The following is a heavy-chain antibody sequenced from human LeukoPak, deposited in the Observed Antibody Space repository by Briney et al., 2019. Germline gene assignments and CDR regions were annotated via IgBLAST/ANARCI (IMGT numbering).Heavy chain of an antibody. J-gene: IGHJ4*02. CDR1: GYTFTSYY. V-gene: IGHV1-46*01. CDR2: INPSGGST. CDR3: ASLGVVPGNYFDY. Sequence: ASVKVACKASGYTFTSYYMHWERQAPGQGLEWMGIINPSGGSTSYAQKFQGRVTMPRDTSTSTVYVELSSLRSEDTAVYYCASLGVVPGNYFDYWGQGTLVTVSS. D-gene: IGHD3-3*01.